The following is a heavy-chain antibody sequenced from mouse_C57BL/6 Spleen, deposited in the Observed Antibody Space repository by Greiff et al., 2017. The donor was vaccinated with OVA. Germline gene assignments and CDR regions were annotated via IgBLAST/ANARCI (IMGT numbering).Heavy chain of an antibody. V-gene: IGHV1-50*01. CDR3: ARGDGYYHY. D-gene: IGHD2-3*01. J-gene: IGHJ2*01. CDR1: GYTFTSYW. Sequence: VQLQQPGAELVKPGASVKLSCKASGYTFTSYWMQWVKQRPGQGLEWIGEIDPSDSYTNYNQKFKGKATLTVDTSSSTAYMQLISLTSEDSAVYYCARGDGYYHYWGQGTTLTVSS. CDR2: IDPSDSYT.